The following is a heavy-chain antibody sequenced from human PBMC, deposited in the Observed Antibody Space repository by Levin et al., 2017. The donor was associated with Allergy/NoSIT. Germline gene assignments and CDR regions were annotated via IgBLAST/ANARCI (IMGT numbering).Heavy chain of an antibody. V-gene: IGHV2-5*02. CDR2: LFWDDDT. CDR3: AHNIGRCSGATCYYYFDY. D-gene: IGHD2-15*01. J-gene: IGHJ4*02. CDR1: GFSLTTSGVG. Sequence: SGPTLVKPTQTLTLTCTFSGFSLTTSGVGVGWIRQPPGKAPEWLALLFWDDDTRYSPSLNSRLTITKDTSKNQVVLTMSNRGPVDTATYYCAHNIGRCSGATCYYYFDYWGQGTLVTVSS.